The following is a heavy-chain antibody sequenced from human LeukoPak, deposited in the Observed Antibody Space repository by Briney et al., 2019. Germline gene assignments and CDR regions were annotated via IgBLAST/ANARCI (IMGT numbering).Heavy chain of an antibody. CDR1: GFTVSSNY. CDR3: ARGIGYCSGGSCYWFDP. J-gene: IGHJ5*02. Sequence: GGSLRLSCAASGFTVSSNYMSWVRQAPGKGLEWVSVIYSGGSTNYADSVKGRFTISRDNSKNTLYLQMNSLRAEDTAVYYCARGIGYCSGGSCYWFDPWGQGTLVTVSS. CDR2: IYSGGST. D-gene: IGHD2-15*01. V-gene: IGHV3-53*01.